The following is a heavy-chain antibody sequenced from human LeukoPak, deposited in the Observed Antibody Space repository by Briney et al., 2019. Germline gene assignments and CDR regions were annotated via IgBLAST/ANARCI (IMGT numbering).Heavy chain of an antibody. V-gene: IGHV4-39*07. J-gene: IGHJ3*02. CDR1: GGSISIANYF. CDR3: ARDAHLGYCSGGSCYGAFDI. CDR2: TYYDGST. D-gene: IGHD2-15*01. Sequence: PSETPSLTCTVSGGSISIANYFWGWIRQPPGKGLEWIGSTYYDGSTYYNPSLKSRVTISVDTSKNQFSLKLSSVTAADTAVYYCARDAHLGYCSGGSCYGAFDIWGQGTMVTVSS.